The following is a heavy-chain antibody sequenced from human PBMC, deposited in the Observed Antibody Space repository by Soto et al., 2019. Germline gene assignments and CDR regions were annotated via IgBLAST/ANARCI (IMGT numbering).Heavy chain of an antibody. D-gene: IGHD3-3*01. V-gene: IGHV1-69*06. Sequence: QVRLVQSGAEVKKPGSSVKLSCKVSGGNSNSYSIAWVRQAPGQGLQWLGTIVPLSGTPNHAHKFQGRVTITADTSTNAAYLELSSLRYEDTAIYYCARDWRQMSRGGFFDYWGQGSLVTISS. CDR1: GGNSNSYS. CDR2: IVPLSGTP. J-gene: IGHJ4*02. CDR3: ARDWRQMSRGGFFDY.